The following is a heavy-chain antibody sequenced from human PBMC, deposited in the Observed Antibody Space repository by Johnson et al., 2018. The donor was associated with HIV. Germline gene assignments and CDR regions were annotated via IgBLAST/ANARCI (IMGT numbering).Heavy chain of an antibody. D-gene: IGHD7-27*01. J-gene: IGHJ3*02. Sequence: VQLVESGGGVVRPGGSLRLSCAASGFTFSSYWMHWVRQAPGKGLVWVSGINWNGGSTGYADSVKGRFTISRDNSKNTLYLQMNSLRAEDTAVYYCAGKTGYDAFDIWGQGTMVTVSS. CDR2: INWNGGST. V-gene: IGHV3-20*04. CDR1: GFTFSSYW. CDR3: AGKTGYDAFDI.